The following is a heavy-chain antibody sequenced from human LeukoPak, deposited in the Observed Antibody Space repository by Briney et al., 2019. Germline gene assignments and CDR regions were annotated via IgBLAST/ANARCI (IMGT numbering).Heavy chain of an antibody. D-gene: IGHD4-17*01. CDR3: ARDARDGDYAFDI. Sequence: ASVKVSCKASGYTFTSYAISWVRQAPGQGLEWMGWISADNGNTDYAQRFQGRVTMTTDTSTSTAYMELRSLRSDDTAVYYCARDARDGDYAFDIWGQGTMVTVSS. CDR1: GYTFTSYA. J-gene: IGHJ3*02. CDR2: ISADNGNT. V-gene: IGHV1-18*01.